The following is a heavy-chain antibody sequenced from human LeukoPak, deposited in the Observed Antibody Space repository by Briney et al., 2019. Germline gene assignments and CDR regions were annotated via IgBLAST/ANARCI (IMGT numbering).Heavy chain of an antibody. CDR3: AEAPVTSCRGAYCYPFDY. CDR2: IGGSGGHI. V-gene: IGHV3-23*01. Sequence: GGSLRLSCAASGFTFSDYALSWVRQAPGKGLEWVSAIGGSGGHIYYADSVRGRFTISRDSSKSMLYLHMNSLRAEDAAVYYCAEAPVTSCRGAYCYPFDYWGQGTLVTVSS. D-gene: IGHD2-21*01. J-gene: IGHJ4*02. CDR1: GFTFSDYA.